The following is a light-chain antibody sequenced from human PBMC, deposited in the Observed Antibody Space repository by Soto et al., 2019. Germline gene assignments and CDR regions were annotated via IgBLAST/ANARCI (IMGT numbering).Light chain of an antibody. J-gene: IGLJ1*01. CDR3: QSSDSSLNV. Sequence: QSVLTQPPSASGTPGQRVTISCSGSSSNIGSNYVYWYQQLPGTAPKLLIYGNSNRPSGVPDRFSGSKSGTSASLAITGLQAEDEADYYCQSSDSSLNVFGTGTKVTVL. V-gene: IGLV1-40*01. CDR2: GNS. CDR1: SSNIGSNY.